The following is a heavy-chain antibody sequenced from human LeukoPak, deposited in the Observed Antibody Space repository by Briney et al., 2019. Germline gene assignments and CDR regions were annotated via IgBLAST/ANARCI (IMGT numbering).Heavy chain of an antibody. CDR3: AKVRIVGATTGFDY. CDR2: ISGSGSNT. D-gene: IGHD1-26*01. CDR1: GFTFSSYW. Sequence: GGSLRLSCAASGFTFSSYWMNWVRQAPGKGLEWVSAISGSGSNTYYADSVKGRFTISRDNSKNTLYLQMNSLRAEDTAVYYCAKVRIVGATTGFDYWGQGTLVTVSS. J-gene: IGHJ4*02. V-gene: IGHV3-23*01.